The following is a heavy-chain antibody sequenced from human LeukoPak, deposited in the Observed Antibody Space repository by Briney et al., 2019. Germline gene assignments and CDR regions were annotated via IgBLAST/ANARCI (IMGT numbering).Heavy chain of an antibody. CDR1: GFTFSSYA. CDR2: ISGSGGST. J-gene: IGHJ4*02. D-gene: IGHD3-10*01. V-gene: IGHV3-23*01. CDR3: ARDALWFGDNFDY. Sequence: GSLRLSCAASGFTFSSYAMSWVRQAPGKGLEWVSAISGSGGSTYYADSVKGRFTISRDNAKNSLYLQMNSLRAEDTAVYYCARDALWFGDNFDYWGQGTLVTVSS.